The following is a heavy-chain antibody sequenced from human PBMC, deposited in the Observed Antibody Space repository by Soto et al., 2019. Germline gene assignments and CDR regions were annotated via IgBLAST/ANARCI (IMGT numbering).Heavy chain of an antibody. CDR1: GGTFSSYT. D-gene: IGHD5-12*01. V-gene: IGHV1-69*08. Sequence: QVQLVQSGAEVKKPGSSVKVSCKASGGTFSSYTISWVRQAPGQGLEWMGRIIPILGIANYAQKFQGRVTIPADKSTSTAYMELGSLRSGDRAVYYCARELSGYDLKAFDIWGQGTLFPVSS. CDR3: ARELSGYDLKAFDI. J-gene: IGHJ3*02. CDR2: IIPILGIA.